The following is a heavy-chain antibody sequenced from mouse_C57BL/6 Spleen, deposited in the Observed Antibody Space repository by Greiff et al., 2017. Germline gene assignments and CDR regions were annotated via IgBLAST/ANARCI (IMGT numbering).Heavy chain of an antibody. Sequence: VQLQQSVAELVRPGASVKLSCTASGFNIKNTYMHWVKQRPEQGLEWIGRIDPANGNTKYAPKFQGKATITADTSSNTAYLQLSSLTSEDTALYYGARSNGTTVVEIDYWGQGTTRTVSS. V-gene: IGHV14-3*01. CDR3: ARSNGTTVVEIDY. D-gene: IGHD1-1*01. J-gene: IGHJ2*01. CDR1: GFNIKNTY. CDR2: IDPANGNT.